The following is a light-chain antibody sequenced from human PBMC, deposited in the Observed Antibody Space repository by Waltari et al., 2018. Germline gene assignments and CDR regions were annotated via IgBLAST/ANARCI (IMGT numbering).Light chain of an antibody. CDR3: QKYGTLPAT. V-gene: IGKV3-20*01. J-gene: IGKJ1*01. CDR1: QSVNKY. CDR2: DAS. Sequence: EVVLTQSPGTLSLSPGERATLSCRASQSVNKYLAWYQQKPGQAPRLLIYDASIRTTGIPDRFIGSWSGTDYSLTISRLEPEDFAVYYCQKYGTLPATFGQGTKVEIK.